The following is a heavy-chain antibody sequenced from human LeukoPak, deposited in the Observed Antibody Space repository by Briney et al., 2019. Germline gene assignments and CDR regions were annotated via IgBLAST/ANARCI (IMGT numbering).Heavy chain of an antibody. V-gene: IGHV3-53*01. Sequence: GGSLRLSCAASGFTVSSNYMSWVRQAPGKGLEWVSVIYSGGSTYYADSVKGRFTISRDNAKNSLYLQMNNLRAEDTAVYYCARDRCTNGVCYTFAYWGQGTLVTVSS. CDR1: GFTVSSNY. CDR3: ARDRCTNGVCYTFAY. D-gene: IGHD2-8*01. J-gene: IGHJ4*02. CDR2: IYSGGST.